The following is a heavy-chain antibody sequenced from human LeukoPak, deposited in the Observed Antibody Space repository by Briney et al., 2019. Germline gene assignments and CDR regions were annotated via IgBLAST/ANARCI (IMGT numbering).Heavy chain of an antibody. CDR2: ISWNSGSI. CDR3: ARAESVTYYDFWSASYYFDY. V-gene: IGHV3-9*01. D-gene: IGHD3-3*01. J-gene: IGHJ4*02. Sequence: GGSLRLSCAASGFTFDDYAMHWVRQAPGKGLEWVSGISWNSGSIGYADSVKGRFTISRDNAKNSLYLQMNSLRAEDTAVYYCARAESVTYYDFWSASYYFDYWGQGTLVTVSS. CDR1: GFTFDDYA.